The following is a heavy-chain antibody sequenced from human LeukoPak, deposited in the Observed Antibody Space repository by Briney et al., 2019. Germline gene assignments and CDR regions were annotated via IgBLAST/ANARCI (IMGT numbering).Heavy chain of an antibody. CDR3: AKDMFPEPPHDSLAWYLDY. CDR2: IRYDGSNK. Sequence: GGSLRLSCAASGFTFSSYGMHWVRQAPGKGLEWVAFIRYDGSNKYYADSVKGRFTISRDNSKNTLYLQMNSLRAEDTAVYYCAKDMFPEPPHDSLAWYLDYWGQGTLVTVSS. V-gene: IGHV3-30*02. J-gene: IGHJ4*02. D-gene: IGHD3-10*02. CDR1: GFTFSSYG.